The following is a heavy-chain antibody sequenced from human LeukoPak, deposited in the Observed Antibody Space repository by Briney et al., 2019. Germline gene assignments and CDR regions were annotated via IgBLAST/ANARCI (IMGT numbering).Heavy chain of an antibody. V-gene: IGHV3-30*18. CDR2: ISYDGSNK. CDR1: GFTFSSYG. CDR3: AKDLCSGGSCYPSSGFDY. J-gene: IGHJ4*02. D-gene: IGHD2-15*01. Sequence: GRSLRLSCAASGFTFSSYGMHWVRQAPGKGLEWGAVISYDGSNKYYADSVKGRFTISRDNSKNTLYLQMNSLRAEDTAVYYCAKDLCSGGSCYPSSGFDYWGQGTLVTVSS.